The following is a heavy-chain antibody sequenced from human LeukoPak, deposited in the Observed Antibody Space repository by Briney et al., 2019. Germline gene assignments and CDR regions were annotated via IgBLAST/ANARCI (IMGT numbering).Heavy chain of an antibody. CDR3: AKVWGAAAGPPWFDP. CDR2: ISGSCGST. J-gene: IGHJ5*02. Sequence: XXWXSAISGSCGSTYYADSVKGRFTISRDNSKNTLYLQMNSLRAEDTAVYYCAKVWGAAAGPPWFDPWGQGTLVTVSS. D-gene: IGHD6-13*01. V-gene: IGHV3-23*01.